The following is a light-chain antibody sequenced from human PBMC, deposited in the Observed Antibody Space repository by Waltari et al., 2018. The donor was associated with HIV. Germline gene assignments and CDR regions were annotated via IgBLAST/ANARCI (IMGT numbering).Light chain of an antibody. CDR1: SSDVGAYNY. CDR3: SSDAGSNTLI. V-gene: IGLV2-8*01. Sequence: QSDLTQPPSASGSPGHSVTISCTGTSSDVGAYNYVSWYQQHPGKAPKLIIYEVTKRPSGVPCRFSASKSGNTASLTVSGLQTDDEADYYCSSDAGSNTLIFGGGTNLIVL. J-gene: IGLJ2*01. CDR2: EVT.